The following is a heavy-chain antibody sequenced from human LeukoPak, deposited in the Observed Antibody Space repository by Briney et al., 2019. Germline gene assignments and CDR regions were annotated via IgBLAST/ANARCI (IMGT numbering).Heavy chain of an antibody. CDR1: GFTFSSYD. J-gene: IGHJ6*03. CDR2: ITISGGST. Sequence: PGGSLRLSCAASGFTFSSYDMSWVRQAPGEGLEWVSSITISGGSTFYADSVMGRFTISRDNYKNTLYLQMNSLSAEDTAVYYCAKRGNPAVGHHYLDVWGKGTTVSVSS. D-gene: IGHD2-2*01. CDR3: AKRGNPAVGHHYLDV. V-gene: IGHV3-23*01.